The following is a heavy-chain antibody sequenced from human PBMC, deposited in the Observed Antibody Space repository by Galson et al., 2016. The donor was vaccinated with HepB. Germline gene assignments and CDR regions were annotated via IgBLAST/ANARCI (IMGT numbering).Heavy chain of an antibody. Sequence: SVKVSCKASGGSLTNYFITWVRQAPGQGLEWMGGLIPVFGTPKFAPKFQGRLSIAADESTNTVYMELSSLTSEDTAVYYCARELWNTVNVGLRGYVPDFDYYRIDVWGQGTTVTVSS. V-gene: IGHV1-69*13. CDR3: ARELWNTVNVGLRGYVPDFDYYRIDV. CDR1: GGSLTNYF. CDR2: LIPVFGTP. D-gene: IGHD3-22*01. J-gene: IGHJ6*02.